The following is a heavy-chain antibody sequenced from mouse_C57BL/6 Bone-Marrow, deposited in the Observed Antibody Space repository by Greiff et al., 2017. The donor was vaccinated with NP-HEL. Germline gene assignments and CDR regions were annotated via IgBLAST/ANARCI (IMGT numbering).Heavy chain of an antibody. CDR1: GYTFTEYT. Sequence: QVQLQQSGAELVKPGASVKLSCKASGYTFTEYTIHWVKQRSGQGLEWIGWFYPGSGSINYNEKFKDKATLTADTSSSTAYMELSRVTSEDSAVYIWGRHNYGGYFDVGGTGTTVTVSA. CDR3: GRHNYGGYFDV. J-gene: IGHJ1*03. CDR2: FYPGSGSI. V-gene: IGHV1-62-2*01. D-gene: IGHD1-1*02.